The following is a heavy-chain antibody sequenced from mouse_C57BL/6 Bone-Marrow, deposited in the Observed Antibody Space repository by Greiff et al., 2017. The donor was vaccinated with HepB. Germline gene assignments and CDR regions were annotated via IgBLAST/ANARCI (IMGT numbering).Heavy chain of an antibody. CDR1: GFTFSDAW. CDR2: IRNKANNHAT. D-gene: IGHD2-3*01. J-gene: IGHJ4*01. V-gene: IGHV6-6*01. CDR3: TRGLLPYYYAMDY. Sequence: EVKLVESGGGLVQPGGSMKLSCAASGFTFSDAWMDWVRQSPEKGLEWVAEIRNKANNHATYYAESVKGRFTISRDDSKSSVYLQMNSLRAEDTGIYYCTRGLLPYYYAMDYWGQGTSVTVSS.